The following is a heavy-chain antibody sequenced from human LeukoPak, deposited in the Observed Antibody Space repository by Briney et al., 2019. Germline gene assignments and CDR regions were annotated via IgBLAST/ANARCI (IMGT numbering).Heavy chain of an antibody. D-gene: IGHD4-17*01. CDR1: GYTFTGYY. J-gene: IGHJ4*02. CDR2: INPNSGGT. V-gene: IGHV1-2*02. Sequence: ASVKVSCKASGYTFTGYYTQWVRQAPGQGLEWMGWINPNSGGTNYAQKFQGRVTMTRDTSISTAYMELSRLRSDDTAVYYCARDRVRTTALIDYWGQGTLVTVSS. CDR3: ARDRVRTTALIDY.